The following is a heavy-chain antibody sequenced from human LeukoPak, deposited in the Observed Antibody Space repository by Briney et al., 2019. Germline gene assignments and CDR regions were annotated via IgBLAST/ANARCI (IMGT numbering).Heavy chain of an antibody. D-gene: IGHD2-2*01. CDR1: GFTFSSYA. Sequence: GGSLRLSCAASGFTFSSYAMHWVRQAPGKGLEWVTFIRYDGSNKYYADSVKGRFTISRDNSKNTLYLQMNSLRAEDTAVYYCARALGYCSSTSCRHDYWGQGTLVTVSS. V-gene: IGHV3-30*02. J-gene: IGHJ4*02. CDR2: IRYDGSNK. CDR3: ARALGYCSSTSCRHDY.